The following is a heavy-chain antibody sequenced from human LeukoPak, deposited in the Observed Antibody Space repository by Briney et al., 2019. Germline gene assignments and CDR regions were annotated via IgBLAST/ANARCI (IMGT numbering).Heavy chain of an antibody. Sequence: PSETLSLTCTVSGGSISSGYYYWGWIRQHPGKGLDWFGYIYYRDRTYSNPSLKSRVSISVDTSKNQFSLNLSSVTAADTAVYYCARHFSGGGWRPYYFDCWGRGTLVTVSS. CDR2: IYYRDRT. J-gene: IGHJ4*02. CDR1: GGSISSGYYY. D-gene: IGHD3-16*01. V-gene: IGHV4-31*03. CDR3: ARHFSGGGWRPYYFDC.